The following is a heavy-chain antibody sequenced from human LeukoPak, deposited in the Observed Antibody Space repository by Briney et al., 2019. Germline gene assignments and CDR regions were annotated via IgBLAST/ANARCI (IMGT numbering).Heavy chain of an antibody. CDR1: GFTFSSYA. CDR3: ARAPGGRGRYWYFDL. CDR2: ISYDGSNK. V-gene: IGHV3-30-3*01. J-gene: IGHJ2*01. Sequence: GGSLRLSCAASGFTFSSYAMHWVRQAPGKGLEWVAVISYDGSNKYYADSVKGRLTISRDNSKNTLYLQMNSLRAEDTAVYYCARAPGGRGRYWYFDLWGRGTLVTVSS. D-gene: IGHD3-16*01.